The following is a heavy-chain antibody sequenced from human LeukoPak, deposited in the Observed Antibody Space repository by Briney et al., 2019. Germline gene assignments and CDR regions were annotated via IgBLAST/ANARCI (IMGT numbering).Heavy chain of an antibody. CDR2: IGSSSTYI. CDR1: GFTFSNYN. J-gene: IGHJ4*02. V-gene: IGHV3-21*01. Sequence: PGGSLRVSCAASGFTFSNYNMNWVRQAPGKGLEWVSSIGSSSTYIYYADSVKGRFTSSRDNAKNSLYLQMDSLAAEDTAVYYCARDHNDLTGTYWESFDCWGQGTLVTVSS. D-gene: IGHD1-26*01. CDR3: ARDHNDLTGTYWESFDC.